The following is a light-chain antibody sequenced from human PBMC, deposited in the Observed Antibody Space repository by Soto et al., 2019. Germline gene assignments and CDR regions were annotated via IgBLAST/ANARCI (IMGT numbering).Light chain of an antibody. Sequence: ESVLTQSPGTLSLSPGERATLSCRASQSVSNGYFAWYQQKPGQAPRLLIYGASTRATGIPARFSGSGSGTEFTLTISSLQSEDFAVYYCQQYNNWPPITFGQGTRLEIK. CDR3: QQYNNWPPIT. V-gene: IGKV3-15*01. J-gene: IGKJ5*01. CDR1: QSVSNGY. CDR2: GAS.